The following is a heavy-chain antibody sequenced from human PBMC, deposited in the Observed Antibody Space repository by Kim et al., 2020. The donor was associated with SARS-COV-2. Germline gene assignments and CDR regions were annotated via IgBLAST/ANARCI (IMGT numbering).Heavy chain of an antibody. Sequence: GGSLRLSCAASGFTFSSYNMNWVRQAPGKGLEWVSYISSSSRIIYYADSVKGRFTISRDNAKNALYLHMNSLRAEDTAVYYCARDSPRRDSGNNFFDYWGQGTLVTVSS. J-gene: IGHJ4*02. D-gene: IGHD3-10*01. CDR2: ISSSSRII. CDR1: GFTFSSYN. V-gene: IGHV3-48*01. CDR3: ARDSPRRDSGNNFFDY.